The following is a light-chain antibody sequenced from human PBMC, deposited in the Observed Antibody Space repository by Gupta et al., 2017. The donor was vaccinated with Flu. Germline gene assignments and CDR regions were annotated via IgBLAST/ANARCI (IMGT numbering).Light chain of an antibody. CDR3: QQENYFPVT. J-gene: IGKJ4*01. CDR2: GAS. V-gene: IGKV1-33*01. Sequence: DIQMTQSPSSLYASVGDRVTITCQASQYIKNSVNWYQQKPGEAPKVLIYGASRLQPGVPRRFSGSGSGTEFKITISSLQPEDFATYYCQQENYFPVTFGGGTMIENK. CDR1: QYIKNS.